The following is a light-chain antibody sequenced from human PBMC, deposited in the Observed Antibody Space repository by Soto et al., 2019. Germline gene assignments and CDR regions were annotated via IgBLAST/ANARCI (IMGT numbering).Light chain of an antibody. J-gene: IGLJ1*01. CDR3: SYYTSCSTLPYV. V-gene: IGLV2-14*01. CDR2: EVS. Sequence: QSALTQPASVSGSPGQSITISCTGTSSDIGANNYVSWYQQRPGKAPKLIIYEVSNRPSGVSNRFSGSKSGNTASLTISGLSADDAADYYYSYYTSCSTLPYVFGGGTKLTVL. CDR1: SSDIGANNY.